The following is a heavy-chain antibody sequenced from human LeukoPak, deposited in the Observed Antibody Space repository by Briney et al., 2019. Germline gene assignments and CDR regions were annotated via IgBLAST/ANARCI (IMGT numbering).Heavy chain of an antibody. D-gene: IGHD2-2*01. CDR3: AKDDCSSTSCYRDY. CDR2: ISGSGGST. CDR1: GFTFSSYA. J-gene: IGHJ4*02. Sequence: GGSLRLSCAASGFTFSSYAMSWVRQAPGKGLEWVSAISGSGGSTYYADSVKGRFTISRDNSKSTLYLQMNSLRAEDTAVYYCAKDDCSSTSCYRDYWGQGTLVTVSS. V-gene: IGHV3-23*01.